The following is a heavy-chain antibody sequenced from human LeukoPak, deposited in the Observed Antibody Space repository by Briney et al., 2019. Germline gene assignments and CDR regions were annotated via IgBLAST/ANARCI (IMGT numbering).Heavy chain of an antibody. CDR3: ASLRGYSYGYPVDY. J-gene: IGHJ4*02. D-gene: IGHD5-18*01. Sequence: PGGSLRLSCAASGFTFSSYAMSWVRQAPGKGLEWVSAISGSGGSTYYADSVKGRFTISRDNSKNTLYLQMNSLRAEDTAVYYCASLRGYSYGYPVDYWGQGTPVTVSS. CDR2: ISGSGGST. V-gene: IGHV3-23*01. CDR1: GFTFSSYA.